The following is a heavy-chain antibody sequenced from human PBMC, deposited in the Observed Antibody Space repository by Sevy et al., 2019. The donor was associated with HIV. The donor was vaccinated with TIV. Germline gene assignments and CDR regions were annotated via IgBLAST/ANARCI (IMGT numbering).Heavy chain of an antibody. CDR2: FDPEDDET. Sequence: ASVKVSCKLSGYTLTQLSMHWVRQAPGKGLVWLGSFDPEDDETIYAQKFQGRVTMTEDTSTDTAYMELSRLRSEDTAVYYCATTKDYYESSGDPFDYWGQGTLVTVSS. CDR1: GYTLTQLS. D-gene: IGHD3-22*01. CDR3: ATTKDYYESSGDPFDY. V-gene: IGHV1-24*01. J-gene: IGHJ4*02.